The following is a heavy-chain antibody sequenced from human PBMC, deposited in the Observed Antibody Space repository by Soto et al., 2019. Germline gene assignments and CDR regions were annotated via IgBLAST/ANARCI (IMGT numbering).Heavy chain of an antibody. Sequence: LRLSCAASGFTFSSYGMHWVRQAPGKGLEWVAVIWYDGSNKYYADSVKGRFTISRDNSKNTLYLQMSSLRAEDTAVYYCARDRALGYYYYGTDVWGQGXTVTVYS. CDR3: ARDRALGYYYYGTDV. V-gene: IGHV3-33*01. CDR1: GFTFSSYG. CDR2: IWYDGSNK. J-gene: IGHJ6*02.